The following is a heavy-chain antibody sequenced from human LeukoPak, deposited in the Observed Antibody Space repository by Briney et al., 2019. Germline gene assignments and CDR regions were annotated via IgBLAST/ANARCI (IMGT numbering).Heavy chain of an antibody. CDR3: AREGAGNDY. CDR2: INHSGST. D-gene: IGHD3-16*01. Sequence: SETLSLTCAVYGGSFSGYYWSWIRQPPGKGLEWIGEINHSGSTNYNPSLKSRVTISVDTSKNQFSLKLGSVTAADTAVYYCAREGAGNDYWGQGTLVTVSS. CDR1: GGSFSGYY. V-gene: IGHV4-34*01. J-gene: IGHJ4*02.